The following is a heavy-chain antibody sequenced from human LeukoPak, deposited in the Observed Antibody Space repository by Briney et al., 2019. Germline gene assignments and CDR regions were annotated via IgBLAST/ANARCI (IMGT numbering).Heavy chain of an antibody. CDR1: GYTLTELF. J-gene: IGHJ6*03. Sequence: ASVKVSCKVSGYTLTELFMHWVRQAPGKGLEWMGGFDPEDGETIYAQKFQGRVTMTEDTSTDTAYMELSSLRSEDAAVYYCATDGDFSSPRHMDVWGKGTTVTVSS. CDR3: ATDGDFSSPRHMDV. V-gene: IGHV1-24*01. CDR2: FDPEDGET. D-gene: IGHD4-17*01.